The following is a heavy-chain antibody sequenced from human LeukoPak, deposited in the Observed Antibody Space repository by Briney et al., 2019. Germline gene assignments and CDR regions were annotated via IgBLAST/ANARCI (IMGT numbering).Heavy chain of an antibody. V-gene: IGHV3-15*01. CDR3: TTDINHLPGLQYSSGWYTDY. J-gene: IGHJ4*02. CDR1: EFTFSVYT. D-gene: IGHD6-19*01. CDR2: IKSKTDGGTT. Sequence: GGSLRLSCAASEFTFSVYTINWVRQAPGKGLEWVGRIKSKTDGGTTDYAAPVKGRFTISRDDSKNTLYLQMNSLKTEDTAVYYCTTDINHLPGLQYSSGWYTDYWGQGTLVTVSS.